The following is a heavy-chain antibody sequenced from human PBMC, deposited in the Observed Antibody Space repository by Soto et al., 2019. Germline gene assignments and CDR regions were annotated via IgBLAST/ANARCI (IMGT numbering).Heavy chain of an antibody. V-gene: IGHV4-38-2*02. CDR2: LYHSGAT. CDR1: GYSISSGSY. J-gene: IGHJ4*02. D-gene: IGHD5-12*01. CDR3: EREVMVATFDY. Sequence: PSETLSLTCDVSGYSISSGSYWGWIRQPPGKGLEWIGTLYHSGATYYSPSLKSRVTLSVDTSKNHLSLKLSSVTAADTAVYYCEREVMVATFDYWGQGALVTVSS.